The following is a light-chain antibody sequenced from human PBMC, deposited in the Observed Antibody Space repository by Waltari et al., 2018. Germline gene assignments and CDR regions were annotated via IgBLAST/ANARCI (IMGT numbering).Light chain of an antibody. CDR1: SSNIRSHY. CDR3: AAWDDSLSAVV. CDR2: RNN. J-gene: IGLJ2*01. V-gene: IGLV1-47*01. Sequence: QSVLTQPPSASGPPGQRVPIPCSGSSSNIRSHYVSWYQQLPGTAPKLLIYRNNQRPSGVPDRFSGSKSGTSASLAISGLRSEDEADYYCAAWDDSLSAVVFGGGTKLTVL.